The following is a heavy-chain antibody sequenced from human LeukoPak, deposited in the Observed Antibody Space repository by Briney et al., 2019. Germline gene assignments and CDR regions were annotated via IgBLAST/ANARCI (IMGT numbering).Heavy chain of an antibody. Sequence: VASVKVSCKASGYTFTGYYMHWVRQAPGQGLEWMGWINPNSGGTNYAQKFQGRVTMTRDTSISTAYMELSSLRSEDTAVYYCARGRQLTILRRHYYYYMDVWGKGTTVTISS. J-gene: IGHJ6*03. CDR3: ARGRQLTILRRHYYYYMDV. D-gene: IGHD3-9*01. CDR1: GYTFTGYY. CDR2: INPNSGGT. V-gene: IGHV1-2*02.